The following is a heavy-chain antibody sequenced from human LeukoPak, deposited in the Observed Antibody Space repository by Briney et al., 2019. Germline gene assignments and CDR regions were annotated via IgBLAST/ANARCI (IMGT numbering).Heavy chain of an antibody. D-gene: IGHD2-2*01. CDR1: GFTFSSYG. Sequence: GRSLRLFCAASGFTFSSYGMHWVRQASGKGLEWVVVIWYDGSNKYYADSVKGRFTISRDNSKNTLYLQMNSLRAEDTAVYYCAKGVVAFDYWGQGTLVTVSS. CDR2: IWYDGSNK. CDR3: AKGVVAFDY. V-gene: IGHV3-33*06. J-gene: IGHJ4*02.